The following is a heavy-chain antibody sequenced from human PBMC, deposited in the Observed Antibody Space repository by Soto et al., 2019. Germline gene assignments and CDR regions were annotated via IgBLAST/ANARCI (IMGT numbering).Heavy chain of an antibody. D-gene: IGHD3-22*01. CDR1: GFTFSSYG. J-gene: IGHJ4*02. V-gene: IGHV3-48*02. CDR3: ARSPYYYDSSNYYGY. CDR2: IRSSSTTI. Sequence: EVQLVESGGGLVQPGGSLRLSCAASGFTFSSYGMNWVRQAPGKGLEWVSYIRSSSTTIYYADSVKGRFTIFRDNAKNSLYLQLNSLRDEDTAVYYCARSPYYYDSSNYYGYWGQGTLVTVSS.